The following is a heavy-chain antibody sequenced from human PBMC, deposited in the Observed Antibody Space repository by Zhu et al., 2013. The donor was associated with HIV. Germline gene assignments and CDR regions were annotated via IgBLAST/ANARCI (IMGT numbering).Heavy chain of an antibody. D-gene: IGHD2-8*01. J-gene: IGHJ4*02. V-gene: IGHV1-69*01. CDR2: IIPMFGTA. CDR3: AGSYCTNGVCSMAYS. CDR1: GGTFSSYA. Sequence: QVQLVQSGAEVKKPGSSVKVSCKASGGTFSSYAISWVRQAPGQGLEWMGGIIPMFGTANYAQKFQGRVTITADESTSTANMELSSLRSEDTAVYYCAGSYCTNGVCSMAYSWGQGTLVSVSS.